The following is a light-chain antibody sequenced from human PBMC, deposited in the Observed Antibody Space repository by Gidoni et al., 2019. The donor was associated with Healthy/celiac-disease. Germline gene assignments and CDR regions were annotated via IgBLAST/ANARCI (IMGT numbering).Light chain of an antibody. CDR1: QSGSSSY. Sequence: EIVLTQSPGNRSLSPGARATLSCRASQSGSSSYLAWYHQKPGQAPRLLIYGASSRATGIPDRFSGSGSGTDFTLTISRLEPEDFAVYYCQQYGSSHGWTFGQGTKVEIK. CDR2: GAS. CDR3: QQYGSSHGWT. V-gene: IGKV3-20*01. J-gene: IGKJ1*01.